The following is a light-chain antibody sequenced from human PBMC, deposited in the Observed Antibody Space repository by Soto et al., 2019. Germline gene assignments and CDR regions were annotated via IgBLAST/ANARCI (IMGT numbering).Light chain of an antibody. V-gene: IGLV2-8*01. J-gene: IGLJ1*01. CDR2: EVV. Sequence: QSALTQPPSASGSPGQSVTISCTGTKSDIGVYDFVSWYQQHPGKAPRLIIYEVVQRPSGVPDRFSGSKSGNTASLTVSGLQAADEADYFCKSYAGSNTYVFGSGTQVTVL. CDR1: KSDIGVYDF. CDR3: KSYAGSNTYV.